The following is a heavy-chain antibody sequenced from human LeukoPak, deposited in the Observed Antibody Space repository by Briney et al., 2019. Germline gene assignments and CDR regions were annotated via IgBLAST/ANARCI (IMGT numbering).Heavy chain of an antibody. CDR2: ISGSCGST. CDR3: AKGAQEDIVVVVAANHAFDI. J-gene: IGHJ3*02. Sequence: GGSLRLSXAASGFTFSSYAMSWVRQAPGKGLEWVSAISGSCGSTDYADSVKGRFTISRDNSKNTLYLQMNSLRAEDTAVYYCAKGAQEDIVVVVAANHAFDIWGQGTMVTVSS. D-gene: IGHD2-15*01. V-gene: IGHV3-23*01. CDR1: GFTFSSYA.